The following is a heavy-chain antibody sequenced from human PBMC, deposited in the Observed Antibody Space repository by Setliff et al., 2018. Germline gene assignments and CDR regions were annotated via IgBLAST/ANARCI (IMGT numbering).Heavy chain of an antibody. CDR2: IKQDGSVK. V-gene: IGHV3-7*03. CDR3: TRDSVYSSGWYASGH. J-gene: IGHJ4*02. D-gene: IGHD6-19*01. Sequence: GGSLRLSCAASGFTFSRFWMNWVRQAPGKGLEWVANIKQDGSVKYYVDSVKGRFTISRDNAKNSVDLEMNSLRVEDTAFYYCTRDSVYSSGWYASGHWGQGTLVTVSS. CDR1: GFTFSRFW.